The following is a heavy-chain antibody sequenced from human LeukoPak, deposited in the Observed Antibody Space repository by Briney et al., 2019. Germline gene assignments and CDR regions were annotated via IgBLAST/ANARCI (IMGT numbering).Heavy chain of an antibody. J-gene: IGHJ6*02. CDR2: INGDGRNI. CDR1: GFTFSSYW. D-gene: IGHD3-9*01. V-gene: IGHV3-74*01. CDR3: TRDLMDYNVSTGLHHYYMDV. Sequence: GGSLRLSCVASGFTFSSYWMHWVRQDPRKGLVWVSRINGDGRNINYADSVRGRFTISRDNAKNTLYLQMNTLRVEDTAVYYCTRDLMDYNVSTGLHHYYMDVWGQGTTVTVSS.